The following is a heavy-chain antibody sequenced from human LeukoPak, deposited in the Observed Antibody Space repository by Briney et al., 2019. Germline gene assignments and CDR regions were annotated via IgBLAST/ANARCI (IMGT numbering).Heavy chain of an antibody. CDR1: GFTFRNYY. Sequence: PGGSLRLSCAASGFTFRNYYMSWIRQAPGKGLEWVSYISSSGDTIYYADSVKGRFTISRDNAKNSLYLQMNSLRAEDTAVYYCAREGSEGYSYGFMDVWGKGTTVTVSS. CDR2: ISSSGDTI. D-gene: IGHD5-18*01. V-gene: IGHV3-11*04. CDR3: AREGSEGYSYGFMDV. J-gene: IGHJ6*03.